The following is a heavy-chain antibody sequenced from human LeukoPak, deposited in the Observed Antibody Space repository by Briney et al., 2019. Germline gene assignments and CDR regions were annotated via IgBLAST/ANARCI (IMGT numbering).Heavy chain of an antibody. CDR2: IYTSGST. CDR1: GDPISSGGYY. V-gene: IGHV4-61*02. J-gene: IGHJ4*02. D-gene: IGHD2-21*02. Sequence: SETLSLTCTVSGDPISSGGYYWSWIRQPAGRGLEWIGRIYTSGSTNYNPSLKSRVTISLDTSKNQFSLKLSSVTATDTAVYYCAKARGGCGGDCYWIDYWGQGTLVTVSS. CDR3: AKARGGCGGDCYWIDY.